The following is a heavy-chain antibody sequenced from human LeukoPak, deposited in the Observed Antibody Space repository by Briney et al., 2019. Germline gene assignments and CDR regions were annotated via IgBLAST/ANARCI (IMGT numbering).Heavy chain of an antibody. CDR2: IYTSGST. D-gene: IGHD3-3*01. J-gene: IGHJ3*02. Sequence: SETLSLTCTVSGGSTSVYYWSWIRQPAGKGLEWIGRIYTSGSTNYNPSLKSRVTMSVDTSKNQFSLKLSSVTAADTAVYYCARGSVLLEWLFGGSAFDIWGQGTMVTVSS. CDR3: ARGSVLLEWLFGGSAFDI. CDR1: GGSTSVYY. V-gene: IGHV4-4*07.